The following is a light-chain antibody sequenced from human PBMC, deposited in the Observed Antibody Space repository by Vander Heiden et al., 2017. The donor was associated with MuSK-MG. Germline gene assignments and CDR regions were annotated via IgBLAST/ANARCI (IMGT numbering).Light chain of an antibody. J-gene: IGKJ3*01. CDR2: DAF. CDR1: QSVGSR. V-gene: IGKV3-15*01. Sequence: DILMTQSPVTLSVSPGERATLSCRASQSVGSRLAWYQQKPGQAPRLLIYDAFTRATGIPARFSGGGSGTEFTLTINSLQSEDSAIYYCQHYDRRPLFVPGTTVEIK. CDR3: QHYDRRPL.